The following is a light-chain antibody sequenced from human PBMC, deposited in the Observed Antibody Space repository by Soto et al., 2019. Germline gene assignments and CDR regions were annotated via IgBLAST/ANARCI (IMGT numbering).Light chain of an antibody. CDR1: QSVSTS. V-gene: IGKV3-11*01. CDR3: QQRRDFFQVT. J-gene: IGKJ3*01. CDR2: DAS. Sequence: EIELTQSPGTLSLSPGERATLSCRASQSVSTSLAWYQQKPGQAPSLLIFDASNRAAGVPARFSGSGSGTDFTLTISSLEPEDVAVYYCQQRRDFFQVTFGPGTRLDIK.